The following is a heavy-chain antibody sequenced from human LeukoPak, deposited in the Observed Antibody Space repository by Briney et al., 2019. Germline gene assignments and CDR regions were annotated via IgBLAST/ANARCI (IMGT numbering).Heavy chain of an antibody. V-gene: IGHV4-30-4*08. D-gene: IGHD4-17*01. CDR3: ARVLIYGDYLYYYYMDV. CDR2: IYYSGST. CDR1: GGSISSGDYY. J-gene: IGHJ6*03. Sequence: PPETLSLTCTVSGGSISSGDYYWSWIRQPPGKGLEWIGYIYYSGSTYYNPSLKSRVTISVDTSKNQFSLRLRSVTAADTAVYYCARVLIYGDYLYYYYMDVWGKGTTVTVSS.